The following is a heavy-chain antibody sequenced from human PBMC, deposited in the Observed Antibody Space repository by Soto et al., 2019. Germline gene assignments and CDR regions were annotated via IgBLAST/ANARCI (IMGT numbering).Heavy chain of an antibody. J-gene: IGHJ4*02. CDR1: GGSICSSSYY. V-gene: IGHV4-39*01. CDR3: ARGEGRGSYSY. D-gene: IGHD1-26*01. CDR2: IFYSGTT. Sequence: QLQLQESGPGLVKPSETLSLTCTVSGGSICSSSYYWGWFRQPPGKGLEWIGSIFYSGTTYYNPSLKSRVTMSVDTSKNQYSMRLNSVTAADTALYYCARGEGRGSYSYWGQGTLVSVSS.